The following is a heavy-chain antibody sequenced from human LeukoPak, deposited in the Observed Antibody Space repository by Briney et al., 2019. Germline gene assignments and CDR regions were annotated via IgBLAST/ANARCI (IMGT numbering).Heavy chain of an antibody. CDR1: GYTFTSYG. V-gene: IGHV1-18*01. CDR3: ARDQYDYVWGSYRPYFDY. D-gene: IGHD3-16*02. Sequence: ASVKVSCKASGYTFTSYGISWVRQDPGQGLEWMGSISPYNGNTNYAQKLQGRVTMTTDTSTSTAYMELRSLRSDDTAVYYCARDQYDYVWGSYRPYFDYWGQGTLVTVSS. J-gene: IGHJ4*02. CDR2: ISPYNGNT.